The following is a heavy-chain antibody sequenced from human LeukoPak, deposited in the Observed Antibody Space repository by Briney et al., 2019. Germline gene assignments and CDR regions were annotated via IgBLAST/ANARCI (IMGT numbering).Heavy chain of an antibody. CDR3: ARGGTGFWSGYYKGLFDY. CDR1: GGSISSSSYY. D-gene: IGHD3-3*01. J-gene: IGHJ4*02. CDR2: IYYSGST. Sequence: SSETLSLTCTVSGGSISSSSYYWGWIRQPPGKGLEWIGSIYYSGSTYYNPSLKSRVTISVDTSKNQFSLKLSSVTAADTAVYYCARGGTGFWSGYYKGLFDYWGQGTLVTVSS. V-gene: IGHV4-39*07.